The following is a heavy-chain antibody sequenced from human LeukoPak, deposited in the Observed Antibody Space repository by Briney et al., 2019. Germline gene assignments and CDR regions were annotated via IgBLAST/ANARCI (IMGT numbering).Heavy chain of an antibody. Sequence: GGSLRLSCAASGFTVSSNYMSWVRQAPGKGLEWVSVTYSGGSTYYADSVKGRFAISRDNSKNTLYLQMNSLRAEDTAVYYCARLIGYCSSTSCPPLLRYWGQGTLVTVSS. CDR3: ARLIGYCSSTSCPPLLRY. D-gene: IGHD2-2*01. V-gene: IGHV3-53*01. J-gene: IGHJ4*02. CDR2: TYSGGST. CDR1: GFTVSSNY.